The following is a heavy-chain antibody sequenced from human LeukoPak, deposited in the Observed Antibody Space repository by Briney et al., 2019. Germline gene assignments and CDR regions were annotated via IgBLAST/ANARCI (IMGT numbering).Heavy chain of an antibody. D-gene: IGHD6-13*01. V-gene: IGHV5-51*01. CDR3: ARQVEGYGSSWFL. J-gene: IGHJ4*02. CDR1: GYSFTTTTYW. CDR2: IYPRDSDT. Sequence: GESLKISCKASGYSFTTTTYWIGWVRQMPGKGLEWMGIIYPRDSDTRYSPSFQGQVTISADKTINTAYLQWSSLKASDTAMYYCARQVEGYGSSWFLWGQGTLVTVPS.